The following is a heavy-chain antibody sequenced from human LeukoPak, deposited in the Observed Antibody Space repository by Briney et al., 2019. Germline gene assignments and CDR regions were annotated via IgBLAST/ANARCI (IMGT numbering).Heavy chain of an antibody. CDR2: ISVYNGKT. J-gene: IGHJ4*02. CDR3: ARHMTTVVTSLDY. V-gene: IGHV1-18*01. Sequence: ASVKVSCKASGYTFTNYGISWVRQAPGQGLQWMGWISVYNGKTKYGPLQGRVTMTTDTSTATAYMELRGLSSDDTAMYYCARHMTTVVTSLDYWGQGTLVTVSS. D-gene: IGHD4-23*01. CDR1: GYTFTNYG.